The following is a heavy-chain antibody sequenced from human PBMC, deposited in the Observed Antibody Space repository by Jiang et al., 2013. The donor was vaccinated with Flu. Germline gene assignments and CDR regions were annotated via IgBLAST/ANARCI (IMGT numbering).Heavy chain of an antibody. V-gene: IGHV1-18*01. CDR2: ISAYNGDT. CDR3: ARKRTSGPHDY. Sequence: PGQGLEWMGWISAYNGDTNYAQKLQGRVTMTTDTSTSTVYMELRSLRSDDTAVYYCARKRTSGPHDYWGQGTLVTVSS. D-gene: IGHD1-1*01. J-gene: IGHJ4*02.